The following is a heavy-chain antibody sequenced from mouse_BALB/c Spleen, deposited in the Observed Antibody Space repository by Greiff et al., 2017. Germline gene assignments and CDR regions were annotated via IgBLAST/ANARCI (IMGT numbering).Heavy chain of an antibody. V-gene: IGHV14-3*02. J-gene: IGHJ4*01. CDR2: IDPANGNT. CDR1: GFNIKDTY. Sequence: EVKLMESGAELVKPGASVKLSCTASGFNIKDTYMHWVKQRPEQGLEWIGRIDPANGNTKYDPKFQGKATITADTSSNTAYLQLSSLTSEDTAVYYCARDHDYSYAMDYWGQGTSVTVSS. CDR3: ARDHDYSYAMDY. D-gene: IGHD2-4*01.